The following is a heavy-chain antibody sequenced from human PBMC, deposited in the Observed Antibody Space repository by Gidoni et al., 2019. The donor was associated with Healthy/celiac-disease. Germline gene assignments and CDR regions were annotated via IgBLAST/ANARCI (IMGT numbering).Heavy chain of an antibody. CDR2: ISSSSSTI. CDR3: ARRNKGRYYYYYMDV. V-gene: IGHV3-48*02. J-gene: IGHJ6*03. Sequence: EVQLVESGGGLVQPGGSLRLSCAASGFTFSSYSMNWVRQAPGKGLEWVSYISSSSSTIYYADSVKGRFTISRDNAKNSLYLQMNSLRDEDTAVYYCARRNKGRYYYYYMDVWGKGTTVTVSS. CDR1: GFTFSSYS.